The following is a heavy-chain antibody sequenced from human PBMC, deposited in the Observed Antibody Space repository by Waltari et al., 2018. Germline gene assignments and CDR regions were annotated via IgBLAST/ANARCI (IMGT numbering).Heavy chain of an antibody. V-gene: IGHV3-23*03. J-gene: IGHJ4*02. CDR3: AKAPNCAIDCSSRSFDC. CDR2: IYNDNSST. CDR1: GFTFSSYA. D-gene: IGHD2-21*01. Sequence: EVQLLESGGGLVHPGGSLRLSCAASGFTFSSYAMNWVRQAPGKGLEWVSIIYNDNSSTLYADSVKGRFTISRDNSKNTLYLQMNSLRAEDTAVYYCAKAPNCAIDCSSRSFDCWGQGTLVTVSS.